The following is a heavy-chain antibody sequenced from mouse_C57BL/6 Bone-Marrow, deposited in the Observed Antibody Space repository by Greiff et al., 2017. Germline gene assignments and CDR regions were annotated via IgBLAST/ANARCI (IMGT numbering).Heavy chain of an antibody. CDR3: AKIDYDAVGYSMDY. J-gene: IGHJ4*01. Sequence: VQLQESGPGLVQPSQSLSITCTVSGFSLTSYGVHWVRQSPGKGLEWLGVLWRGGSTDYNAAFMSRLSLTKDNSKSQVFFKMNSLQADDTAIYYWAKIDYDAVGYSMDYWGQGTSVTVSS. D-gene: IGHD2-4*01. CDR2: LWRGGST. CDR1: GFSLTSYG. V-gene: IGHV2-5*01.